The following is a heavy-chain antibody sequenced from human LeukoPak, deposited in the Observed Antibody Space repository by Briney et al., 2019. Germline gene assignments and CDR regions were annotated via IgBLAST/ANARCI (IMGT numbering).Heavy chain of an antibody. Sequence: SSETLSLTCAVSGGFISSGGYSWSWIRQPPGKGLEWIGYIYHSGSTYYNPSLKSRVTISVDRSKNQFSLKLSSVTAADTAVYYCAREILRRAFDIWGQGTMVTVSS. CDR3: AREILRRAFDI. CDR1: GGFISSGGYS. J-gene: IGHJ3*02. V-gene: IGHV4-30-2*01. CDR2: IYHSGST. D-gene: IGHD3-16*01.